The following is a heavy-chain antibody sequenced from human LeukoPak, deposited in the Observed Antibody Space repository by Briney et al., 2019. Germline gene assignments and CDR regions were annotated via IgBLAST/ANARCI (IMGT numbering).Heavy chain of an antibody. CDR3: ARGRGQRGYSYGYGGDWFDP. CDR1: GGSISSSSYY. D-gene: IGHD5-18*01. J-gene: IGHJ5*02. CDR2: IYYSGST. Sequence: PSETLSLTCTVSGGSISSSSYYWGWIRQPPGKGLEWIGSIYYSGSTYYNPSLKSRVTISVDTSKNQFSLRLSSVTAADTAVYYCARGRGQRGYSYGYGGDWFDPWGQGTLVTVSS. V-gene: IGHV4-39*07.